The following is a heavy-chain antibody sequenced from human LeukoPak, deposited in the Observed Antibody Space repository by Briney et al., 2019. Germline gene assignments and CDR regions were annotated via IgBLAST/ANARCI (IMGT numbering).Heavy chain of an antibody. D-gene: IGHD1-26*01. CDR1: GFTFSNYA. Sequence: GGSLRLSCAASGFTFSNYAMHWVRQAPGKGLEWVAFIRYDGSNKYYADSVKGRFTISRDNSKNTLYLQMNSLRAEDTAVYYCAKDLVGPTSYYYMDVWGKGTTVTISS. CDR2: IRYDGSNK. CDR3: AKDLVGPTSYYYMDV. V-gene: IGHV3-30*02. J-gene: IGHJ6*03.